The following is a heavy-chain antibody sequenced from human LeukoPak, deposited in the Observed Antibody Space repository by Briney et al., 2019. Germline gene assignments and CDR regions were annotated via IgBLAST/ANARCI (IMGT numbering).Heavy chain of an antibody. CDR2: TISSLNRA. CDR1: GGPFDNYA. D-gene: IGHD3/OR15-3a*01. CDR3: ARRTDRVDDAFDV. V-gene: IGHV1-69*04. Sequence: ASVKVSCKSSGGPFDNYAINWVRQAPGQGLEWMGRTISSLNRANYAQIRVTITADKSTATAYMELSGLRYEDTAVYYCARRTDRVDDAFDVWGQGTMVTVSS. J-gene: IGHJ3*01.